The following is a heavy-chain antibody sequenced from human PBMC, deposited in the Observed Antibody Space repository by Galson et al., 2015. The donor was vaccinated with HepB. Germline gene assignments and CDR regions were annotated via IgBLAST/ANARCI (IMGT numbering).Heavy chain of an antibody. Sequence: ETLSLTCTVSGGSITDSSYYWAWIRQPPGKGLEWIGTIYYSGYTYYSPSLKSRVTISVDTSENQFSLKLNSVTAADTAVYYCARQIAASRWAFDYWGQGTLVTVSS. CDR3: ARQIAASRWAFDY. D-gene: IGHD6-13*01. J-gene: IGHJ4*02. V-gene: IGHV4-39*01. CDR1: GGSITDSSYY. CDR2: IYYSGYT.